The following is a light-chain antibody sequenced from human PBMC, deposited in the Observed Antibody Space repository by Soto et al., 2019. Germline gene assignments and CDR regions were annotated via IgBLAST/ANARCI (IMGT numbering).Light chain of an antibody. V-gene: IGKV1-16*02. Sequence: DIQMTQFPSSLPANVGDVVSMSCRASQGLRNKLAWFQQKPGKAPKPLIYEASNLQSGVPSKFSGSGSGTNFTLTISSLQPGDFAAYFCQQYNAYPWTFGQGTKVEFK. CDR2: EAS. J-gene: IGKJ1*01. CDR1: QGLRNK. CDR3: QQYNAYPWT.